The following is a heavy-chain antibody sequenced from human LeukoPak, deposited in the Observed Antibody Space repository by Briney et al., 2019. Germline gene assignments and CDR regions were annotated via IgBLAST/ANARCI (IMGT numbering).Heavy chain of an antibody. Sequence: SETLSLTCAVYGGSFSGYYWSWIRQPPGKGLEWIGEINHSGSTNYNPSLKSRVTISVDTSKNQFSLKLSSVTAADTAVYYCARHRGLYYYGSYYFDYWGQGTLVTVSS. CDR2: INHSGST. V-gene: IGHV4-34*01. CDR3: ARHRGLYYYGSYYFDY. CDR1: GGSFSGYY. D-gene: IGHD3-10*01. J-gene: IGHJ4*02.